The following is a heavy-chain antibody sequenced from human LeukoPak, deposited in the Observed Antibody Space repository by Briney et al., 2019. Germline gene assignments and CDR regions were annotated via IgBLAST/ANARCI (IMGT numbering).Heavy chain of an antibody. V-gene: IGHV1-2*06. J-gene: IGHJ4*02. CDR2: INPNSGGT. D-gene: IGHD6-13*01. Sequence: ASVTVSCKASGYTFTGYYMHWVRQAPGQGLEWMGRINPNSGGTNYAQKFQGRVTMTRDTSISTAYMELSRLRSDDTAVYYCARDVEGIAAAGSDYWGQGTLVTVSS. CDR3: ARDVEGIAAAGSDY. CDR1: GYTFTGYY.